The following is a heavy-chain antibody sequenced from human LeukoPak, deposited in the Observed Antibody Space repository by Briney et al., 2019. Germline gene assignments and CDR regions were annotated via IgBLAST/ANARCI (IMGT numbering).Heavy chain of an antibody. V-gene: IGHV4-4*02. Sequence: PSGTLSLSCAVSGGSISSSNWWSWVRQPPGKGLEWIGEIHHSGSTNYNPSLNSRVTISVDKTTNQCSLKLNSVTAADTAVYYCARVGATTDAFDIWGQRTMVTVSS. D-gene: IGHD1-26*01. CDR1: GGSISSSNW. J-gene: IGHJ3*02. CDR2: IHHSGST. CDR3: ARVGATTDAFDI.